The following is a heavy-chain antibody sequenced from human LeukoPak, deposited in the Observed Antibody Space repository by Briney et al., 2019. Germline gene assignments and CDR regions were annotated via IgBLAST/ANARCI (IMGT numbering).Heavy chain of an antibody. J-gene: IGHJ3*02. D-gene: IGHD6-19*01. V-gene: IGHV4-59*08. CDR1: GGSISSYY. Sequence: SETLSLTCAVSGGSISSYYSSWIWQPPGQGLEWIGYIYYSGSTNYNPSLKSRVTISLDTSKNQFSLKLSSVTAADTAVYYCARHGGSGWYLHAFDIWGQGTMVTVSS. CDR2: IYYSGST. CDR3: ARHGGSGWYLHAFDI.